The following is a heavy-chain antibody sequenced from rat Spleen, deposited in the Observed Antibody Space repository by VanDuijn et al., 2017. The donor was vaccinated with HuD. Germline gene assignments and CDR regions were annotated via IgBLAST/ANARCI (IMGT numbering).Heavy chain of an antibody. Sequence: QVQLKESGPGLVQPSQTLSLTCTVSGFSLTSYNVHWVRQPTGKGLEWMGIIWTGGTTDYNSALKSRLSISRDTSKSQVFLKMNSLQTEDIATYYCARAGTTREGLGYFDYWGQGVMVTVSS. CDR3: ARAGTTREGLGYFDY. D-gene: IGHD1-4*01. CDR1: GFSLTSYN. V-gene: IGHV2-30*01. J-gene: IGHJ2*01. CDR2: IWTGGTT.